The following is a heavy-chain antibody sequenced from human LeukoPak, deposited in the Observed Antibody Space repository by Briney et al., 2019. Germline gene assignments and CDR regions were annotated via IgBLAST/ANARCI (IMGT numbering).Heavy chain of an antibody. J-gene: IGHJ4*02. Sequence: PSETLSLTCTVSGGSISLYYWRWLRQPPRKALEWNGYIYYSGSPNYNPSLTSRVTISVDTSKNQFSLKLSSVTAADTAVYYCARHIGKGSGYNYFDYWGQGTLVTVSS. D-gene: IGHD3-22*01. CDR2: IYYSGSP. CDR1: GGSISLYY. V-gene: IGHV4-59*08. CDR3: ARHIGKGSGYNYFDY.